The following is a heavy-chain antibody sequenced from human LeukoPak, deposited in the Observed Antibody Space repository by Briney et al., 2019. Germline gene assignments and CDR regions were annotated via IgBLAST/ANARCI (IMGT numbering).Heavy chain of an antibody. Sequence: PGGSLRLSRAASGFTFSSYSMNWVRQAPGKGLEWVSSISTSSLYIYYADSVKGRFTISRDNSKNTLYLQMNSLRAEDTAVYYCAKRGGNYYDSSGYYYFDYWGQGTLVTVSS. CDR3: AKRGGNYYDSSGYYYFDY. CDR1: GFTFSSYS. D-gene: IGHD3-22*01. J-gene: IGHJ4*02. V-gene: IGHV3-21*04. CDR2: ISTSSLYI.